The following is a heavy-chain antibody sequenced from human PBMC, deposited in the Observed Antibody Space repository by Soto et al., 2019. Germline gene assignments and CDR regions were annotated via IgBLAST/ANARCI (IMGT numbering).Heavy chain of an antibody. CDR1: GFSLRTYG. J-gene: IGHJ5*02. CDR2: IWYDGTKK. Sequence: QVQLVESGGGVVQSRRSLTLSCAASGFSLRTYGMQWLRRAPGKGLEWVAFIWYDGTKKFYANSVKGRSTISKDNSNNILYLQMSGLRAEDTAVYYRARDVVTAVAGSVNWFDPWGQGTLVTVSS. CDR3: ARDVVTAVAGSVNWFDP. V-gene: IGHV3-33*01. D-gene: IGHD6-19*01.